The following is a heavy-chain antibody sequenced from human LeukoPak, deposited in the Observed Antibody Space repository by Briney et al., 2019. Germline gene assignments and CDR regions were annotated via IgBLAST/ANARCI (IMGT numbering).Heavy chain of an antibody. CDR2: INHRGST. Sequence: PSETLSLTCAVYGGSFSGYYWSWIRQPPGKGLEWIGEINHRGSTNYNPSLKSRVTISVDTSKNQFSLKLSSVTAADTAVYYCARVRVEAWFLFGRQAAPAYFDYWGQGTLVTVSS. D-gene: IGHD3-16*01. CDR1: GGSFSGYY. V-gene: IGHV4-34*01. CDR3: ARVRVEAWFLFGRQAAPAYFDY. J-gene: IGHJ4*02.